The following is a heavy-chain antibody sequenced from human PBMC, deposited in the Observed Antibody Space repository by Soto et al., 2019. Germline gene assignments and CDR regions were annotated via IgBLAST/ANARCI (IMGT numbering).Heavy chain of an antibody. J-gene: IGHJ4*02. V-gene: IGHV4-59*08. CDR3: ARHGQLRFSEWFPDSFDY. Sequence: SETLSLTCTVSGGSISSYDWSWIRQPPGKGLEWIGYIYYSGSTNYNPSLKSRVTISVDTSKNQFSLKLSSVTAADTAVYYCARHGQLRFSEWFPDSFDYWGQGTLVTVSS. D-gene: IGHD3-3*01. CDR1: GGSISSYD. CDR2: IYYSGST.